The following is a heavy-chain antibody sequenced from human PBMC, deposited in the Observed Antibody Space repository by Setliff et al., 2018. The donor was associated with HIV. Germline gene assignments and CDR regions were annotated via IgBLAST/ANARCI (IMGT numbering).Heavy chain of an antibody. Sequence: PGGSLRLSCAVSGFTFSRYAMSWVRQAPGKGLEWVSGISSTGGTTYYADSVKGRFTISGDNSKNTLFLQVKSLTAEDTAIYYCGKDSSDWSDGWGQGTLVTVSS. CDR2: ISSTGGTT. D-gene: IGHD3-22*01. J-gene: IGHJ5*02. CDR1: GFTFSRYA. V-gene: IGHV3-23*01. CDR3: GKDSSDWSDG.